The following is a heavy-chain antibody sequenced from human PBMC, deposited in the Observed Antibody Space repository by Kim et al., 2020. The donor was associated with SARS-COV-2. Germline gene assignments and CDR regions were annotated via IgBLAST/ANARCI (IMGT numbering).Heavy chain of an antibody. J-gene: IGHJ4*01. CDR3: SRHATTSGSYYWAFFD. CDR1: GGSFSSSSFY. CDR2: INDTGSF. D-gene: IGHD1-26*01. Sequence: SESLSLTCPVSGGSFSSSSFYWGWLPQAQWMGRVWIRSINDTGSFYYNPAPKSPITLSADTSKNLFFLKVSSVTAADTAFYCCSRHATTSGSYYWAFFD. V-gene: IGHV4-39*01.